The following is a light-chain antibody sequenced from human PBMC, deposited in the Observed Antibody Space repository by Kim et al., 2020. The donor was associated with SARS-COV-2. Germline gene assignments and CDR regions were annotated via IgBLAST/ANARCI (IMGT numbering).Light chain of an antibody. Sequence: SPGERATLFCWASQSVSKSYLAWYQQKPGQAPRVLIYGASTRAPGIPDRFSGSGSGTDFTLTVNRLEPEDFAVYYCQQYSETPRTFGQGTKVDIK. J-gene: IGKJ1*01. CDR2: GAS. CDR3: QQYSETPRT. CDR1: QSVSKSY. V-gene: IGKV3-20*01.